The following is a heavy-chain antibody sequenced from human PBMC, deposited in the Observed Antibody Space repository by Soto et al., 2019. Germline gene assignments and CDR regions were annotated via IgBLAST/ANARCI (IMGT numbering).Heavy chain of an antibody. CDR3: ARERRDGYDN. CDR1: GYTFTSYD. J-gene: IGHJ4*02. CDR2: MNPNSGNT. Sequence: QVQLVQSGAEVKKPGASVKVCCEAFGYTFTSYDINWVRQATGQGLEWMGWMNPNSGNTAYAQKFQGRVTMTSNTSISTAYMELSSLRSEDTAMYYCARERRDGYDNWGQGTLVIVSS. V-gene: IGHV1-8*01. D-gene: IGHD5-12*01.